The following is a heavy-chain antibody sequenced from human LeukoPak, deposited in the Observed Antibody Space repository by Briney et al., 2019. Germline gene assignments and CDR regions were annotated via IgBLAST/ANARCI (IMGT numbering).Heavy chain of an antibody. Sequence: SETLSLTCTVSGGSIGSYYWSWIRQPAGKGLEWIGRIYTSGSTNYNPSLKSRVTMSVDTSKNQFSLKLSSVTAADTAAYYCARGGSHYYYYYYMDVWGKGTTVTVSS. J-gene: IGHJ6*03. CDR3: ARGGSHYYYYYYMDV. CDR2: IYTSGST. D-gene: IGHD1-26*01. V-gene: IGHV4-4*07. CDR1: GGSIGSYY.